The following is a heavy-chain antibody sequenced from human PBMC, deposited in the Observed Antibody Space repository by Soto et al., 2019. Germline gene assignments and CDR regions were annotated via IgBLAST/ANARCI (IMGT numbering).Heavy chain of an antibody. V-gene: IGHV3-15*07. CDR1: GFTFSNAW. J-gene: IGHJ6*02. D-gene: IGHD6-13*01. CDR3: TTDHPGISSWTYYYYGMDV. CDR2: IKSKTDGGTT. Sequence: GGSLRLSCAASGFTFSNAWMNWVRQAPGKGLEWVGRIKSKTDGGTTDYAAPVKGRFTISRDDSKNTLYLQMNSLKTEDTAVYYCTTDHPGISSWTYYYYGMDVWGQGTTVTVSS.